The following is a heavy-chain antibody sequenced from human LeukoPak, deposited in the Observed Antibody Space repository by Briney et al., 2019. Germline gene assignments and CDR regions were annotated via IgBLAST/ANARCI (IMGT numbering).Heavy chain of an antibody. CDR1: GYTFISYG. V-gene: IGHV1-18*01. CDR2: VSAYADDT. Sequence: ASVKVSCKASGYTFISYGISWLRQAPGQGLEWMGWVSAYADDTNYVQKFRGRITMTTDTSTSTAYMELRSLRSDDTAVYYCARDCIGCLGFDYWGQGTLVTVSS. CDR3: ARDCIGCLGFDY. J-gene: IGHJ4*02. D-gene: IGHD1-26*01.